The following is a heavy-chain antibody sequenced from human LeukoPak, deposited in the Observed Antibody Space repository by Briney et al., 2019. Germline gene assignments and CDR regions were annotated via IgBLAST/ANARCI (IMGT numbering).Heavy chain of an antibody. D-gene: IGHD5-24*01. V-gene: IGHV3-7*04. CDR2: IKQDGSEK. Sequence: GGSLRLSCTASGFTFSSYWMNWVRQAPGKGLEWVANIKQDGSEKYYVDSVKGRLTISRDNAKKSLYPQMNSLRAEDTAVYYCARETEMANLDYWGQGTLVTVSS. CDR3: ARETEMANLDY. CDR1: GFTFSSYW. J-gene: IGHJ4*02.